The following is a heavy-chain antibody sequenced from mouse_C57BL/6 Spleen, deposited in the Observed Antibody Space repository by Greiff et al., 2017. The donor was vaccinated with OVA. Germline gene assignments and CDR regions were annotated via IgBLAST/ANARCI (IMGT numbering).Heavy chain of an antibody. CDR3: TRSGFLTGHYYAMDY. J-gene: IGHJ4*01. D-gene: IGHD4-1*01. CDR2: IDPETGGT. Sequence: QVQLKESGAELVRPGASVTLSCKASGYTFTDYEMHWVKQTPVHGLEWIGAIDPETGGTAYNQKFKGKAILTADKSSSTAYMELRSLTSEDSAVYYCTRSGFLTGHYYAMDYWGQGTSVTVSS. CDR1: GYTFTDYE. V-gene: IGHV1-15*01.